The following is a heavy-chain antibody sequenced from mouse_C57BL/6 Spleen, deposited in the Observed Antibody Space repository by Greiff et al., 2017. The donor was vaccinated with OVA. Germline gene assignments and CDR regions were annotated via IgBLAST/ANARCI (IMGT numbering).Heavy chain of an antibody. CDR3: AREWAYYSNPYAMDY. J-gene: IGHJ4*01. V-gene: IGHV3-6*01. CDR2: ISYDGSN. CDR1: GYSITSGYY. Sequence: EVQLQESGPGLVKPSQSLSLTCSVTGYSITSGYYWNWIRQFPGNKLEWMGYISYDGSNNYNPSLKNRISITRDTSKNQFFLKLNSVTTEDTATYYCAREWAYYSNPYAMDYWGQGTSVTVSS. D-gene: IGHD2-5*01.